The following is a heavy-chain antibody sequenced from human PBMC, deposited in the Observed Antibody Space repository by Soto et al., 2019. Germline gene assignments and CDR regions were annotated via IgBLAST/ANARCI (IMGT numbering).Heavy chain of an antibody. D-gene: IGHD3-16*01. J-gene: IGHJ6*02. V-gene: IGHV1-18*01. CDR2: INAYNGNT. CDR3: AMVDVYVTPSPQDV. CDR1: GYSFTRYG. Sequence: QVQLVQSGAEVKNPGASVTVSCKASGYSFTRYGIGWARQAPGQGLEWMGWINAYNGNTNYAQNLQGRLTLTTDTSTTTAYMELRSLRSNDTAIYYCAMVDVYVTPSPQDVWGQGTTVTVSS.